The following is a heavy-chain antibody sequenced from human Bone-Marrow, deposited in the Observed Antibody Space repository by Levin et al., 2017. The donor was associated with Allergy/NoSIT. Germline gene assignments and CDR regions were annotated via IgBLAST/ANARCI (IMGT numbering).Heavy chain of an antibody. V-gene: IGHV3-23*01. CDR3: AKTRYSNTGNYYYYMDV. Sequence: GGSLRLSCAASGFPFSITGMSWVRQAPGKGLEWVSTFSHIAGHTYYADSVKGRFTISRDNSKNELYLQASSLRAEDTAVYYCAKTRYSNTGNYYYYMDVWGKGTTVIVSS. D-gene: IGHD4-11*01. J-gene: IGHJ6*03. CDR1: GFPFSITG. CDR2: FSHIAGHT.